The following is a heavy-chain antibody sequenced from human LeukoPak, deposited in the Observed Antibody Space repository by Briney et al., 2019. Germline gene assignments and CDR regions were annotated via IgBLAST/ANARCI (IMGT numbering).Heavy chain of an antibody. Sequence: GGSLRLSCAASGFTVSSNYMSWVRQAPGKGLEWVSVIYSGGSTYYADSVKGRFTISRDNSKNTLYLQMNSLRAEDTAVYYCARWRTYSSGWYGYRQGPPPGNDAFDIWGQGTMVTVSS. CDR2: IYSGGST. CDR1: GFTVSSNY. V-gene: IGHV3-53*01. D-gene: IGHD6-19*01. CDR3: ARWRTYSSGWYGYRQGPPPGNDAFDI. J-gene: IGHJ3*02.